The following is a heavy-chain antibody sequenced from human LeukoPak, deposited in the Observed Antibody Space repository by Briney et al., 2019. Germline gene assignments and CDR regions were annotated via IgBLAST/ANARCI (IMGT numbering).Heavy chain of an antibody. J-gene: IGHJ2*01. CDR1: GGSINGYY. Sequence: SETLSLTCTVSGGSINGYYWSWIRQPPGKGLEWIGYIYYSGSTKYNPSLQSRVTISVDTSKNQFSLKLNSVTAADTAVYYCARGETAASTIGYFDLWGRGARVIVS. D-gene: IGHD2-2*01. CDR2: IYYSGST. V-gene: IGHV4-59*01. CDR3: ARGETAASTIGYFDL.